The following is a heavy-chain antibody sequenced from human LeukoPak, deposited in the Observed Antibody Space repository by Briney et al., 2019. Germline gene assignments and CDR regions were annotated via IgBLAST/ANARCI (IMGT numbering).Heavy chain of an antibody. V-gene: IGHV3-23*01. CDR1: GFTFGSHA. CDR3: ARDDGIGGPFDY. D-gene: IGHD3-3*02. CDR2: ISGNGGST. Sequence: GGSLRLSCAASGFTFGSHAMSWVRQAPGQGLEWLSAISGNGGSTYYADSVKGRFTVSRDNSKNTLYLQMNSLRPEDTAVYYCARDDGIGGPFDYWGQGTLVTVSS. J-gene: IGHJ4*02.